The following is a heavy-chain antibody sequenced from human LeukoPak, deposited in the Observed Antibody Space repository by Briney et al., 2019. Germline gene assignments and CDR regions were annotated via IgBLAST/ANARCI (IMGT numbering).Heavy chain of an antibody. J-gene: IGHJ4*02. CDR2: ISWNSGSI. CDR1: GFTFDDYA. V-gene: IGHV3-9*01. Sequence: GGSLRLSCAASGFTFDDYAMHWVRQAPGKGLEWVSGISWNSGSIGHADSVKGRFTISRDNAKNSLYLQMNSLRAEDTALYYCAKSPTAVVVAATAHFDYWGQGTLVTVSS. D-gene: IGHD2-15*01. CDR3: AKSPTAVVVAATAHFDY.